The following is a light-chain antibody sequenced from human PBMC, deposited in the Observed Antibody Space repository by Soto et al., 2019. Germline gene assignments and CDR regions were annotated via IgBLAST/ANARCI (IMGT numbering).Light chain of an antibody. CDR1: QNIRNG. Sequence: DIQMTQSPSTLSASVGDRVTITCRASQNIRNGMAWFQQRPGKAPKLPIYEASTLESGVPTRFSGSGFGTEFTLTISSLQPDDIATYYCQRYTTSSWTFGQGTKVDIK. CDR3: QRYTTSSWT. J-gene: IGKJ1*01. V-gene: IGKV1-5*03. CDR2: EAS.